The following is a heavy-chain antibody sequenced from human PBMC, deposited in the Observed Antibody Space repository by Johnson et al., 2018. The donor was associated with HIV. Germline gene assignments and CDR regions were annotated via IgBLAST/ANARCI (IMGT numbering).Heavy chain of an antibody. J-gene: IGHJ3*02. V-gene: IGHV3-30*03. CDR2: ISYDGINK. CDR3: ARGGIATRFFDM. CDR1: GFSFTNAW. Sequence: VQLVESGGGLVKPGGSLRISCAASGFSFTNAWMSWVRQGPGKGLEWETIISYDGINKYYAESVKGRFTISRDISKDTLYLQMNSLRAEDTAVYYCARGGIATRFFDMWGQGTMVTVSS. D-gene: IGHD6-6*01.